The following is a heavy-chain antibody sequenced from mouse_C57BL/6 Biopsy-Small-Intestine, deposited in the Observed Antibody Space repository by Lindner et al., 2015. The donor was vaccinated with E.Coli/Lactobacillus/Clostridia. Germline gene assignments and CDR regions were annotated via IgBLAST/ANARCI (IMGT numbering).Heavy chain of an antibody. CDR1: GYTFTGNY. V-gene: IGHV1-26*01. Sequence: SVKVSCKASGYTFTGNYMYWVRQAPGQGLEWMGWINPNSGGTSYAQRFQGRVTMTRDTSINTAYMELSRLRSDDTAVYYCATSKQWLVPDYYFQHWGQGTLVTVS. CDR3: ATSKQWLVPDYYFQH. CDR2: INPNSGGT. D-gene: IGHD1-1*01. J-gene: IGHJ3*01.